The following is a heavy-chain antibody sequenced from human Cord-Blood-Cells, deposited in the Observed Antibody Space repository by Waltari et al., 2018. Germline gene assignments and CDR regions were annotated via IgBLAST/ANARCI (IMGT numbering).Heavy chain of an antibody. CDR1: GYSFTSYW. CDR2: IYPGDSDT. V-gene: IGHV5-51*01. Sequence: EVQLVQSGAEVKKPGESLKISCKGSGYSFTSYWIGWVRQMHGKGLEWMGIIYPGDSDTRYSPSFQGQVNISADKSISTAYLQWSSLKASDTAMYYCARPKIVGATGGGFDIWGQGTMVTVSS. CDR3: ARPKIVGATGGGFDI. J-gene: IGHJ3*02. D-gene: IGHD1-26*01.